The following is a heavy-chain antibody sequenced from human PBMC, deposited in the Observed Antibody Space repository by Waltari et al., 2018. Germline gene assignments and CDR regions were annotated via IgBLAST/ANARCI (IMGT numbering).Heavy chain of an antibody. J-gene: IGHJ4*02. CDR2: IYYSGST. CDR3: ARDGIAAAGTDY. V-gene: IGHV4-59*08. CDR1: GGSISSYY. D-gene: IGHD6-13*01. Sequence: QVQLQESGPGLVKPSETLSLTCTVSGGSISSYYWSWIRQPPGKGLEWIGYIYYSGSTNYNPSLKSRVTISVDTSKNQFSLKLSAVTAADTAVYYCARDGIAAAGTDYWGQGTLVTVSS.